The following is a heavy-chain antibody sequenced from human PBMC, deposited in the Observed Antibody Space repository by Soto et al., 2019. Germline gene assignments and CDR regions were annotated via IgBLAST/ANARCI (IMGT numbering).Heavy chain of an antibody. D-gene: IGHD3-16*01. J-gene: IGHJ5*02. CDR1: GFSLTTRGVG. CDR3: AHIPNYYQYDWFDP. CDR2: IYWDYDK. V-gene: IGHV2-5*02. Sequence: QITLKESGPTLVKPTQTLTLTCTFSGFSLTTRGVGVGWIRQPPGKALECLALIYWDYDKRYSPSLPSRLSITKDTSNHQVVLTMTNVDPVDTATYYCAHIPNYYQYDWFDPWGQGTLVSVSS.